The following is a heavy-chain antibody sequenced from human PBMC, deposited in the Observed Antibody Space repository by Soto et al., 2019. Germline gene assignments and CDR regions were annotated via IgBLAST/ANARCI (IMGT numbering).Heavy chain of an antibody. Sequence: SETLSLTCTVSGGSISSYYWSWIRQPPGKGLEWIGYIYYSGSTNYNPSLKSRVTISVDTSKNQFSLKLSSVTAADTAVYYCARQIRGVIPPNWFDPWGQGTLVTVS. D-gene: IGHD3-10*01. CDR3: ARQIRGVIPPNWFDP. J-gene: IGHJ5*02. CDR2: IYYSGST. V-gene: IGHV4-59*08. CDR1: GGSISSYY.